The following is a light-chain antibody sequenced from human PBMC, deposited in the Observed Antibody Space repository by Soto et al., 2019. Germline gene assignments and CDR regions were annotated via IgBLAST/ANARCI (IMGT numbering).Light chain of an antibody. Sequence: DIQMTQSPSSLSASVGDRVTITCRASQGISNYLAWYQQKPGKVPKLLIYAASTLQSGVPSRFSCSGSGPDFTLTISSLHPEDVARYYCQKYNSAPYTFGQGTKLEIK. CDR2: AAS. CDR1: QGISNY. V-gene: IGKV1-27*01. CDR3: QKYNSAPYT. J-gene: IGKJ2*01.